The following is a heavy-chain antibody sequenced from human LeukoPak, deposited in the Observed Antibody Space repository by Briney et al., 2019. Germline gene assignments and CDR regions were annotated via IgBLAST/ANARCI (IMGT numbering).Heavy chain of an antibody. Sequence: ASVKVSCKASGYTFTGYYMHWVRQAPGQGLEWMGWIDPNSGGTNYAQKFQGRVTVTRDTSISTAYMELSRLKSDDTAVYYCAKWRGYSSGWSGPFDDWGQGTLVTVSS. CDR1: GYTFTGYY. V-gene: IGHV1-2*02. D-gene: IGHD6-19*01. CDR2: IDPNSGGT. J-gene: IGHJ4*01. CDR3: AKWRGYSSGWSGPFDD.